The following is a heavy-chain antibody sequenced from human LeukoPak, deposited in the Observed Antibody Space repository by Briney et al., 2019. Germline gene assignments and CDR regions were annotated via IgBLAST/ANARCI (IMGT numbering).Heavy chain of an antibody. CDR1: GGTFSSYA. CDR2: INPNSGGT. V-gene: IGHV1-2*04. CDR3: ARDPSSGWYVFDY. D-gene: IGHD6-19*01. J-gene: IGHJ4*02. Sequence: ASVKVSCKASGGTFSSYAISWVRQAPGQGLEWMGWINPNSGGTNYAQKFQGWVTMTRDTSISTAYMELSRLRSDDTVVYYCARDPSSGWYVFDYWGQGTLVTVSS.